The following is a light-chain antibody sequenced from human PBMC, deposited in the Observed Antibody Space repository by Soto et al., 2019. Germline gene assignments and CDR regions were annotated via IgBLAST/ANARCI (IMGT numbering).Light chain of an antibody. V-gene: IGKV3-11*01. CDR3: QQRSNWPWT. CDR1: QSVSSD. Sequence: EIVLTQSPATLSLSPVERATLSCMASQSVSSDLAWYQQKLCQAPRLLIFDASNRATGIASRFSGSGSGTDFTLTISSLEPEDFAVYYCQQRSNWPWTFGQGTKVDIK. CDR2: DAS. J-gene: IGKJ1*01.